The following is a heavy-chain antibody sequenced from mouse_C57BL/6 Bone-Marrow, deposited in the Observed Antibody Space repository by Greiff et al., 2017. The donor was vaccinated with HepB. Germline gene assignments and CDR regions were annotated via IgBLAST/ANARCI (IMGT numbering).Heavy chain of an antibody. Sequence: VQLQQPGAELVKPGASVKLSCKASGYTFTSYWMHWVKQRPGQGLDGIGMIHPNSGSTNYNEKFKSKATLTVDKSSSTAYMQLSSLTSEDSAVYFCASYYYGSSYEAYWGQGTLVTVSA. CDR2: IHPNSGST. J-gene: IGHJ3*01. V-gene: IGHV1-64*01. D-gene: IGHD1-1*01. CDR3: ASYYYGSSYEAY. CDR1: GYTFTSYW.